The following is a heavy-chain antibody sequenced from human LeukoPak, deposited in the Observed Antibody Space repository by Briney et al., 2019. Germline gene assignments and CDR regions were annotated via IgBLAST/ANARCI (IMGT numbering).Heavy chain of an antibody. J-gene: IGHJ5*02. CDR3: ARDKADRNPWNRNYHYDSGGSLNH. CDR1: GFTFSSYS. D-gene: IGHD3-22*01. V-gene: IGHV3-21*01. Sequence: GGSLRLSCAASGFTFSSYSMNWVRQAPGKGLEWVSSISSSSSYIYYADSVKGRFTISRDNAKNSLYLQMNSLRAEDTAVYYCARDKADRNPWNRNYHYDSGGSLNHWGQGTLVTVSS. CDR2: ISSSSSYI.